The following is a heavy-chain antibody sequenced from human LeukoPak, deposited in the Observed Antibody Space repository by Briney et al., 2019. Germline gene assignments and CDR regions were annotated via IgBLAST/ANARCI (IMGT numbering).Heavy chain of an antibody. CDR1: GYRFNAYW. D-gene: IGHD3-22*01. Sequence: GESLKISCKGTGYRFNAYWIAWVRQMPGKGLEWMGIIYPDDSDTRYSPSFQGQVTISADKSVRTAYLQWSSLKASDTAMYYCARPNITSYYDSRGYDAFDVWGQGTMVTVSS. V-gene: IGHV5-51*01. CDR3: ARPNITSYYDSRGYDAFDV. J-gene: IGHJ3*01. CDR2: IYPDDSDT.